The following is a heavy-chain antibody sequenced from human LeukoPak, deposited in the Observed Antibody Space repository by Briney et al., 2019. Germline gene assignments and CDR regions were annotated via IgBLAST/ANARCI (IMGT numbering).Heavy chain of an antibody. CDR1: GDSVTSNFCY. V-gene: IGHV4-39*07. Sequence: SQTLSLTCSVSGDSVTSNFCYWGWIRQPPGKGREWIGNIYYGGNTYYNPSLKSRLTISLDTSKNQFSLRLSSVTAADTAVYYCAREGLASSGYDSGDAFDIWGQGTMVTVSS. CDR3: AREGLASSGYDSGDAFDI. J-gene: IGHJ3*02. CDR2: IYYGGNT. D-gene: IGHD5-12*01.